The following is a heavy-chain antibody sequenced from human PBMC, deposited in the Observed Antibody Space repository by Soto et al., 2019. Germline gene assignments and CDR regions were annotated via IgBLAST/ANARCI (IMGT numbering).Heavy chain of an antibody. D-gene: IGHD3-10*01. CDR1: GYTFTSYN. J-gene: IGHJ5*02. CDR2: INPLGFST. CDR3: ARAAGRFGELHWFDP. Sequence: GASVKVPCKASGYTFTSYNMHWVRQAPGQGLEWVGMINPLGFSTTYAQKFRGRVTMTRDTSTSIVYMELTNLRSEDTAVYYCARAAGRFGELHWFDPWGQGTLVTVSS. V-gene: IGHV1-46*01.